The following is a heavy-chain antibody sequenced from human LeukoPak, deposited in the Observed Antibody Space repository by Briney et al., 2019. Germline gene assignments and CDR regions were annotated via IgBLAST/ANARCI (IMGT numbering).Heavy chain of an antibody. CDR1: GFTFNSYD. V-gene: IGHV3-30*04. J-gene: IGHJ5*02. D-gene: IGHD3-3*01. CDR3: ARAAGKENGYEFWFEH. Sequence: GGSLRLSCAASGFTFNSYDMHWVRQAPGKGLEWVAVISYDGGKQYYADSVKGRFTISRDNSKSTLYLQMNSLRAEDTAVYYCARAAGKENGYEFWFEHWGQGTLVTVTS. CDR2: ISYDGGKQ.